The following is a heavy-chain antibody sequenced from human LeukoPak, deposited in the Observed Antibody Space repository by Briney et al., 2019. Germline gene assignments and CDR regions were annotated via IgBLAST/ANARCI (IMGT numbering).Heavy chain of an antibody. D-gene: IGHD1-26*01. J-gene: IGHJ4*02. V-gene: IGHV3-30*18. Sequence: GRSLRLSCAASGFTFSSYGMHWVRQAPGKGLEWVAVISYDGSNKYYADSVKGRFTISRDNSKNTLYLQMNSLRAEDTVVYYCAKEGEEGFDYWGQGTLVTVSS. CDR3: AKEGEEGFDY. CDR1: GFTFSSYG. CDR2: ISYDGSNK.